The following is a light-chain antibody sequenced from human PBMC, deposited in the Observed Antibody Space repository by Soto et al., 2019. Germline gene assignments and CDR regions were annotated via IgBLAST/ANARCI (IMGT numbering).Light chain of an antibody. CDR2: YDS. Sequence: SYELTQPPSVSVAPGKTARITCGGNNIGSKSVHWYQQKPGQAPVLVIYYDSDRPSGIPERFSGSNSGNTATLTNSRVEAGDEADYYCQVWDSSSVVFGGGTKLTVL. CDR3: QVWDSSSVV. CDR1: NIGSKS. V-gene: IGLV3-21*04. J-gene: IGLJ2*01.